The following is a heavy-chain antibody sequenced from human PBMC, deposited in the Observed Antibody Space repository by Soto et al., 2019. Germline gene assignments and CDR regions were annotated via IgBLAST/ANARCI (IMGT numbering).Heavy chain of an antibody. V-gene: IGHV1-3*01. Sequence: ASVKVSCKASGYTFTSYAMHWVRQAPGQRLEWMGWINAGNGNTKYSQKFQGWVTMTRDTSISTAYMELSRLRSDDTAVYYCARGYSSSRNAFDIWGQGTMVTVSS. J-gene: IGHJ3*02. CDR1: GYTFTSYA. D-gene: IGHD6-13*01. CDR2: INAGNGNT. CDR3: ARGYSSSRNAFDI.